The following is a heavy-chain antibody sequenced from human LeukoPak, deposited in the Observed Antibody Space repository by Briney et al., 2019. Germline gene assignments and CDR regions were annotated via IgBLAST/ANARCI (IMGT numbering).Heavy chain of an antibody. CDR1: GGSISSGGYY. Sequence: SETLSLTCTVSGGSISSGGYYWSWIRQHPGKGLEWIGYIYYSGSTYYNPSLKSRVTISVDTSKNQFSLKLSSVTAADTAVYYCARGNSFGELFDWGQGTLVTVSS. V-gene: IGHV4-31*03. D-gene: IGHD3-10*01. J-gene: IGHJ4*02. CDR2: IYYSGST. CDR3: ARGNSFGELFD.